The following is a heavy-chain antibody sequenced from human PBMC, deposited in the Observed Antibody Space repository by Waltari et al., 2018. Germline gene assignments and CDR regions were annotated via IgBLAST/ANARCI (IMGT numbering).Heavy chain of an antibody. J-gene: IGHJ4*02. CDR3: ARGGTYYYDSSGYYTGGTQLDY. CDR1: GGSISSYY. V-gene: IGHV4-59*01. Sequence: QVQLQESGPGLVKTSETLSLTCTVSGGSISSYYWSWIRQLPGRALGWIGYIYYSGSTNYNPSLKSRVTISVDTSKNQFSLKLSSVTAADTAVYYCARGGTYYYDSSGYYTGGTQLDYWGQGTLVTVSS. D-gene: IGHD3-22*01. CDR2: IYYSGST.